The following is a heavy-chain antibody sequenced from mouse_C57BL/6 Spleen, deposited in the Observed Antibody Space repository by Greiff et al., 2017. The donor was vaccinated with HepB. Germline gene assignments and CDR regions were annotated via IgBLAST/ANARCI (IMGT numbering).Heavy chain of an antibody. CDR2: IDPETGGT. D-gene: IGHD1-1*01. V-gene: IGHV1-15*01. J-gene: IGHJ2*01. Sequence: VQLVESGAELVRPGASVTLSCKASGYTFTDYEMHWVKQTPVHGLEWIGAIDPETGGTAYNQKFKGKAILTADKSSSTAYMELRSLTSEDSAVYYCTRPPVITTVVVPFDYWGQGTTLTVSS. CDR3: TRPPVITTVVVPFDY. CDR1: GYTFTDYE.